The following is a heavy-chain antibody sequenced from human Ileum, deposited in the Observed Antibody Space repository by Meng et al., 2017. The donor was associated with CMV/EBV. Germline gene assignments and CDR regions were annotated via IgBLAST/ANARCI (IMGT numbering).Heavy chain of an antibody. V-gene: IGHV1-18*01. CDR2: LGAHDGDT. J-gene: IGHJ4*02. D-gene: IGHD3-10*01. Sequence: SCKASDYTFTGYGVSWVRQAPGQGLEWMAWLGAHDGDTSHAPKFQGRVTVSADRPTATAYMELRSLRSDDTAVYYCARGTPGRSYSDYWGQGTLVTVSS. CDR3: ARGTPGRSYSDY. CDR1: DYTFTGYG.